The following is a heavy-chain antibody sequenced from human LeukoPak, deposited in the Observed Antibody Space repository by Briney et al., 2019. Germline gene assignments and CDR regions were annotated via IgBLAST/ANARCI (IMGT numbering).Heavy chain of an antibody. Sequence: PSGTLSPPRLVPGGSIRSSSYYWGWIAKPQGKGLEWIGSIYYSGSTYYNPSLKSRVTISVDTSKNQFSLKLSSVTAADTAVYYCARVEYYFDYWGQGTLVTVSS. V-gene: IGHV4-39*07. CDR1: GGSIRSSSYY. CDR2: IYYSGST. J-gene: IGHJ4*02. CDR3: ARVEYYFDY.